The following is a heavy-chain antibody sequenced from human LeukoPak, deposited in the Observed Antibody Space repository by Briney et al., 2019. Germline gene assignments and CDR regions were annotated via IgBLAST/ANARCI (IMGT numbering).Heavy chain of an antibody. CDR2: IYYSGST. CDR3: ARDGYNPIDY. D-gene: IGHD5-24*01. J-gene: IGHJ4*02. Sequence: PSETLSLTCTVSGGSISSSSYYWGWIRQPPGKGLEWIGNIYYSGSTYDNPSRKSRVTISVDTSKNQFSLKLSSVTAADAAVYYCARDGYNPIDYWGQGTLVTV. CDR1: GGSISSSSYY. V-gene: IGHV4-39*02.